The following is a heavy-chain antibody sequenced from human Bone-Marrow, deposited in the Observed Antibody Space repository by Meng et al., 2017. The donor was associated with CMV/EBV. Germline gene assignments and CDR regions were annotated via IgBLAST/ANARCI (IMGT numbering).Heavy chain of an antibody. V-gene: IGHV3-74*01. D-gene: IGHD3-22*01. CDR2: INSDGSST. CDR3: ARGSTSGLQFIVVTTPNFDY. CDR1: GFTFSSYW. Sequence: GESLKISCAASGFTFSSYWMHWVRQAPGKGLVWVSCINSDGSSTSDADSVKGRFTISRDNAKNTLYLQMNSLRAEDTAVYYCARGSTSGLQFIVVTTPNFDYWGQGTLVTVSS. J-gene: IGHJ4*02.